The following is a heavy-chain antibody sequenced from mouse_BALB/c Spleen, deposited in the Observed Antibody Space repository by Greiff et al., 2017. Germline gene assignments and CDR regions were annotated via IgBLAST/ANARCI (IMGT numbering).Heavy chain of an antibody. Sequence: DVKLVESGGDLVKPGGSLKLSCAASGFTFSSYGMSWVRQTPDKRLEWVATISSGGSYTYYPDSVKGRFTISRDNAKNTLYLQMSSLKSEDTAMYYCARQEGLDYWGQGTTLTVSS. CDR3: ARQEGLDY. J-gene: IGHJ2*01. V-gene: IGHV5-6*02. D-gene: IGHD3-3*01. CDR1: GFTFSSYG. CDR2: ISSGGSYT.